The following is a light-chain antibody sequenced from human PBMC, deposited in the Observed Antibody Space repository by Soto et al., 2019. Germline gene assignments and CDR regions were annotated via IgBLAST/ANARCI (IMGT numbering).Light chain of an antibody. CDR1: QSFLSRSTNKNH. CDR3: MQGTHWPLT. CDR2: WAT. Sequence: DIVMTQSPDFLAVSLGERATINCKSSQSFLSRSTNKNHLAWYQQKPRQPPKLLIYWATTRESGVPDRFSGSGSGTDFTLKISRVEAEDVGGYYCMQGTHWPLTFGQGTKVDIK. V-gene: IGKV4-1*01. J-gene: IGKJ1*01.